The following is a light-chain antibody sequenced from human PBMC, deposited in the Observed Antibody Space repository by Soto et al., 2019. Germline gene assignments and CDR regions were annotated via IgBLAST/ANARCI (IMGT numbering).Light chain of an antibody. V-gene: IGKV1-8*01. Sequence: AIRMTQSPSSFSASTGDRVTITCRASQGISSYLAWYQQKPGKAPKLLIYKASGLESGVPSRFSGSGSGTDFTLTISSLQADDFATYYCQQYESYSPLTFGGGTKVDIK. CDR3: QQYESYSPLT. CDR2: KAS. CDR1: QGISSY. J-gene: IGKJ4*01.